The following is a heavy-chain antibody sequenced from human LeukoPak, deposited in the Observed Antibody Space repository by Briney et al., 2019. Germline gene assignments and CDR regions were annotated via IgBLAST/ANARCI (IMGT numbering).Heavy chain of an antibody. CDR2: IYNGGST. Sequence: GGSLRLSCAASGFTVNSNYMSWVRQAPGKGLEWVSLIYNGGSTYYADSVKGRFTISTDNSKNTLYLQMNSLRAEDTAVYYCASHRKGYCSGGSCSVLDYWGQGTLVTVSS. V-gene: IGHV3-53*01. D-gene: IGHD2-15*01. CDR3: ASHRKGYCSGGSCSVLDY. J-gene: IGHJ4*02. CDR1: GFTVNSNY.